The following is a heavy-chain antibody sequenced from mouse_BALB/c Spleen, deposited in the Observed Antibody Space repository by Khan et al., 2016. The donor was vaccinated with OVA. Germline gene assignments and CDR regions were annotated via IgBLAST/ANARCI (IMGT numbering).Heavy chain of an antibody. CDR2: ISYSGRT. CDR1: GYSITSDYA. Sequence: EVQLQESGPGLVNPSQSLSLTCTVTGYSITSDYAWNWIRQFPGNKLEWMGYISYSGRTSYNPSLKSRISITRDTSKNQVFLQLNSVTTEDTASYFCARSVTITTVVATDFDYWGHGTTLTVSS. CDR3: ARSVTITTVVATDFDY. D-gene: IGHD1-1*01. V-gene: IGHV3-2*02. J-gene: IGHJ2*01.